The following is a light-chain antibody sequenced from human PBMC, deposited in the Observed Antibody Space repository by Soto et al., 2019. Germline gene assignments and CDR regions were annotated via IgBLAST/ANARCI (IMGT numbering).Light chain of an antibody. V-gene: IGLV2-14*01. J-gene: IGLJ2*01. CDR3: SSYTSSSPYVV. CDR1: SSDAGGYNY. Sequence: QSVLTQPASVSGSPGQSITISCTGTSSDAGGYNYVSWYQQHPGKAPKLMIYDVSNRPSGVSNRFSGSKSGNTASLTISGLQAEDEADYYCSSYTSSSPYVVFGGGTKLTVL. CDR2: DVS.